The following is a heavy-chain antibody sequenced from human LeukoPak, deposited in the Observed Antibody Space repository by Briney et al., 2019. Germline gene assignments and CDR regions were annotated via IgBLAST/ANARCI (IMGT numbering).Heavy chain of an antibody. CDR1: GGSISSYY. D-gene: IGHD6-19*01. J-gene: IGHJ5*02. CDR2: IYTSGST. V-gene: IGHV4-4*07. Sequence: SETLSLTCTVSGGSISSYYWSWIRQPAGKGLEWIGHIYTSGSTNYNPSLISRVTMSVDTSKNQLSLKLNSVTAADTAVYYCARGSSGWSNSWFDPWGQGTLVTVSS. CDR3: ARGSSGWSNSWFDP.